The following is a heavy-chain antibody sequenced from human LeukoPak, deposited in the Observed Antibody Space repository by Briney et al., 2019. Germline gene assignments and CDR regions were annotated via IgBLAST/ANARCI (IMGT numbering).Heavy chain of an antibody. D-gene: IGHD6-25*01. CDR3: AREGYSSGRAGVFDI. V-gene: IGHV3-30*04. Sequence: GGSLRLSCAASGFTFSSYAMHWVRQAPGKGLEWVALVSHDEKHDKQYPDSVKGRFTISRDNSKNTVYLQINTLSTEDSAMYYCAREGYSSGRAGVFDIWGQGTLVTVSS. J-gene: IGHJ3*02. CDR1: GFTFSSYA. CDR2: VSHDEKHDK.